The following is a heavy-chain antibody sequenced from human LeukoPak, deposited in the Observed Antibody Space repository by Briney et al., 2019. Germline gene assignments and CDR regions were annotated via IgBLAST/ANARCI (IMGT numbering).Heavy chain of an antibody. J-gene: IGHJ4*02. V-gene: IGHV3-33*06. CDR1: GFTFSSYG. Sequence: PGGSLRLSCAASGFTFSSYGMQWVRQAPGKGLEWVAVIWNDGSEKYYADSVKGRFTISRDNSKNMLYLQMNSLRAEDTALYYCAKDLSSGYLGFDYWGQGTLVTVSS. D-gene: IGHD3-22*01. CDR3: AKDLSSGYLGFDY. CDR2: IWNDGSEK.